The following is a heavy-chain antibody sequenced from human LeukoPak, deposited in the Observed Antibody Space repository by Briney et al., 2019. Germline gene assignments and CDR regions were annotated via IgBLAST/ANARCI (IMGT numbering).Heavy chain of an antibody. D-gene: IGHD1-26*01. CDR2: IYYNGST. CDR3: ARVGFSEEGAFDI. Sequence: PSETLSLTCTVSGGSISSNSYYWGWIRQPPGKGLEWIGNIYYNGSTYYNPSLKSRVTISVDTPKNQFSLKLTSVIAADTAVYYCARVGFSEEGAFDIWGQGTMVTVSS. J-gene: IGHJ3*02. V-gene: IGHV4-39*01. CDR1: GGSISSNSYY.